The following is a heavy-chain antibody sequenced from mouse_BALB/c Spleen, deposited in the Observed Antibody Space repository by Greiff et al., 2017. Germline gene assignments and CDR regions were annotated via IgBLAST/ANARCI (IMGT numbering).Heavy chain of an antibody. J-gene: IGHJ3*01. CDR3: ARPHYRYAFAY. CDR1: EYEFPSHD. Sequence: EVHLVESGGGLVQPGESLKLSCESNEYEFPSHDMSWVRKTPEKRLESVAALNSDGGSTYYPDTMERRFIISRDNTKKTLYLQMSSLRSEDTALYYCARPHYRYAFAYWGQGTLVTVSA. V-gene: IGHV5-2*01. D-gene: IGHD2-14*01. CDR2: LNSDGGST.